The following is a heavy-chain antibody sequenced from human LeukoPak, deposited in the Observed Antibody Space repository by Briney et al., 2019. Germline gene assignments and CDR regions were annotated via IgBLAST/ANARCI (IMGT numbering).Heavy chain of an antibody. CDR2: IWYDGSNK. V-gene: IGHV3-33*01. Sequence: PGRSLRLSCAASGFTFSSYGMHWVRQAPGKGLEWVAVIWYDGSNKYYADSVEGRFTISRDNSKNTLYLQMNSQRAEDTAVYYCAREGGDIVVVPAAGWFDPWGQGTLVTVSS. J-gene: IGHJ5*02. D-gene: IGHD2-2*01. CDR1: GFTFSSYG. CDR3: AREGGDIVVVPAAGWFDP.